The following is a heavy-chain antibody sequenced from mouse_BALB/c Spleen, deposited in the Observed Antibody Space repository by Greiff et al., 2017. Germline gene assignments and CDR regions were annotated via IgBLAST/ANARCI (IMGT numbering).Heavy chain of an antibody. V-gene: IGHV2-2*02. CDR3: ARNAGKRAWFAY. CDR1: GFSLTSYG. J-gene: IGHJ3*01. D-gene: IGHD4-1*01. Sequence: VMLVESGPGLVQPSQSLSITCTVSGFSLTSYGVHWVRQSPGKGLEWLGVIWSGGSTDYNAAFISRLSISKDNSKSQVFFKMNSLQANDTAIYYCARNAGKRAWFAYWGQGTLVTVSA. CDR2: IWSGGST.